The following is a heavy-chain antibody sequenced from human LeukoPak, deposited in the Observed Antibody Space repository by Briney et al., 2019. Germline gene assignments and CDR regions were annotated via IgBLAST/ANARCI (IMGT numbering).Heavy chain of an antibody. CDR3: AKDTNYDFWSGYSVTFYY. J-gene: IGHJ4*02. CDR2: ISGSGGST. Sequence: GGSLRLSCVASGFTFSSYGMHWVRQAPGKGLEWVSAISGSGGSTYYADSVKGRFTISRDNSKNTLYLQLNSLRAEDTAVYYCAKDTNYDFWSGYSVTFYYWGQGTLVTVSS. D-gene: IGHD3-3*01. CDR1: GFTFSSYG. V-gene: IGHV3-23*01.